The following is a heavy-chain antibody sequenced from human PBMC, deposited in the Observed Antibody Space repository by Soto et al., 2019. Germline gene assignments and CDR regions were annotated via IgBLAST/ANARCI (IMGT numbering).Heavy chain of an antibody. CDR1: VYSFTSYW. J-gene: IGHJ3*02. Sequence: PGGSLKISCKGSVYSFTSYWVSWVRQMPGKGLEWMGRIDPSDSYTNYSPSFQGHVTISADKSISTAYLQWSSLKASDTAMYYCASPAPGITMIGAFDIWGQGTMVTVSS. D-gene: IGHD3-22*01. CDR3: ASPAPGITMIGAFDI. V-gene: IGHV5-10-1*01. CDR2: IDPSDSYT.